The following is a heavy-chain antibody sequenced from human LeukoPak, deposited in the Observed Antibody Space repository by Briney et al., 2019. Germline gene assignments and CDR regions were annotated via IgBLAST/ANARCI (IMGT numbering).Heavy chain of an antibody. CDR3: ARVDGYAYYYYYYMDV. V-gene: IGHV4-39*07. CDR2: IYYSGST. D-gene: IGHD5-24*01. Sequence: SETLSLTCTVSGGSISSSSYYWGWIRQPPGKGLEWIGSIYYSGSTYYNPSLKSRVTISVDTSKNQFSLKLSSVTAADTAVYYCARVDGYAYYYYYYMDVWAKGPRSPSP. CDR1: GGSISSSSYY. J-gene: IGHJ6*03.